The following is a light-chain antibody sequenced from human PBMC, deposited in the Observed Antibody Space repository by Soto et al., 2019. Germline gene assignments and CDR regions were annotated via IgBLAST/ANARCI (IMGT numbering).Light chain of an antibody. V-gene: IGLV2-14*01. CDR3: SSYTSSSTLV. CDR1: SSDVGAYNY. Sequence: QSPLTQPASVSGSPGQSITISCTGTSSDVGAYNYVSWYQQHPGKAPKLMIFEVSNRPSGVSNRFSGSKSGNTASLTISGLQAEDEADYYCSSYTSSSTLVFGGGTKLTVL. CDR2: EVS. J-gene: IGLJ2*01.